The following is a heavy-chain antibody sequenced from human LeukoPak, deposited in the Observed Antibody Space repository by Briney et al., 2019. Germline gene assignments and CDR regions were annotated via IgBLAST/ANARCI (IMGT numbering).Heavy chain of an antibody. J-gene: IGHJ4*02. CDR2: ISSSGSV. Sequence: KPSETLSLTCTVSRGSISGSIRSYYWSWLRQPPGKGLEWIGYISSSGSVNDNPSLRSRVTISVDTSKNQFFLSLSSVSAADTAANYWPRIPLGYSGPYNFDYGAREPWSPSPQ. CDR3: PRIPLGYSGPYNFDY. CDR1: RGSISGSIRSYY. V-gene: IGHV4-4*09. D-gene: IGHD5-12*01.